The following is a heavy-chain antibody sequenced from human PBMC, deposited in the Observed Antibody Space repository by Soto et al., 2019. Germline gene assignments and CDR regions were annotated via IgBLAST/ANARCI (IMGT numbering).Heavy chain of an antibody. Sequence: QVQLQESGPGLVKPSETLSLTCTVSGGSISSCYWSWIRQPPGKALEWIGYIYYSGSTNYNPSVRSRVTISGDPSKHQFSLKLSSVTPADTAVYYCARGSEQQLVQAFDIGGEGTMVAVSS. V-gene: IGHV4-59*01. CDR3: ARGSEQQLVQAFDI. CDR1: GGSISSCY. D-gene: IGHD6-13*01. J-gene: IGHJ3*02. CDR2: IYYSGST.